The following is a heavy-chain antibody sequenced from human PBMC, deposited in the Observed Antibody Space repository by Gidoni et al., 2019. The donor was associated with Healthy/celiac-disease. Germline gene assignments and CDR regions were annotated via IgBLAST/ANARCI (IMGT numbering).Heavy chain of an antibody. V-gene: IGHV3-23*01. D-gene: IGHD6-19*01. CDR3: AKDSKAGIAVAGPRLGAFDI. Sequence: EVTLLESGGGLVQPGGSLRLACAASGFTCSSYAMRWVRQAPGKGLEWVSAISDSGGSTYYADSVKGRFTISRDNSKNTLYLQMNSLRAEDTAVYYCAKDSKAGIAVAGPRLGAFDIWGQGTMVTVSS. J-gene: IGHJ3*02. CDR1: GFTCSSYA. CDR2: ISDSGGST.